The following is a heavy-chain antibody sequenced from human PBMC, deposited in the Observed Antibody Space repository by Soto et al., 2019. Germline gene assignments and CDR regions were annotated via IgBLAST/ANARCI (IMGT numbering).Heavy chain of an antibody. Sequence: SPTRSLTCVISGDSVSSNTAAWNWIRSSPSRGLEWLGRTYYRSNWRHDYAVSVKSRITVNPDTSKNHFSLQLNSVTPHDTAVYYCARGVAGSGFDLWGQGTLVTVSS. CDR3: ARGVAGSGFDL. D-gene: IGHD6-19*01. V-gene: IGHV6-1*01. J-gene: IGHJ4*02. CDR2: TYYRSNWRH. CDR1: GDSVSSNTAA.